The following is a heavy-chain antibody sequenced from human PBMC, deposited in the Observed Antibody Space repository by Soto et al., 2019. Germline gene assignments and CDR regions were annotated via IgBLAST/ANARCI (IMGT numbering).Heavy chain of an antibody. J-gene: IGHJ6*03. CDR2: ISSNGGST. V-gene: IGHV3-64*01. Sequence: GGSLRLSCAASGFTFSSYAMHWVRQAPGKGLEYVSAISSNGGSTYYANSVKGRFTISRDNSKNTLYLQMGSLRAEDMAVYYCARGYCSGGSCYSLRGNYYYMDVWGKGTTVTVSS. CDR1: GFTFSSYA. D-gene: IGHD2-15*01. CDR3: ARGYCSGGSCYSLRGNYYYMDV.